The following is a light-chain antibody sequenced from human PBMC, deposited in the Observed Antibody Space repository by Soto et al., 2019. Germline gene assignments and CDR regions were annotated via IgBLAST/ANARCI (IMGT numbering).Light chain of an antibody. CDR1: SGHSSYA. V-gene: IGLV4-69*01. CDR2: LNSDGSH. Sequence: QPVLTQSPSASASLGASVKLTCTLSSGHSSYAIAWHQQQPEKGPRYLMKLNSDGSHSKGDGIPDRFSGSSSGAERYLTISSLQSEDEADSYCQTWGTVIQVFGTGTKLTVL. CDR3: QTWGTVIQV. J-gene: IGLJ1*01.